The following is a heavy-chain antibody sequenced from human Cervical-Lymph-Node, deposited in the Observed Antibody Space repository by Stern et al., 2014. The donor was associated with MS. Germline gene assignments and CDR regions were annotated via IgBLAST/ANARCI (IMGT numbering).Heavy chain of an antibody. D-gene: IGHD2-21*02. V-gene: IGHV3-11*01. J-gene: IGHJ4*02. CDR3: VRASDPLFEY. CDR1: GFTFSDYH. CDR2: ISTTGKNT. Sequence: MQLVESGGGAVKPGGSLRLSCAVSGFTFSDYHMHWIRQAPGKGLEWISYISTTGKNTYYAESVKGRFTIYTDKAKNSRYTPMNSLRFEDTAVYYCVRASDPLFEYWGQGTLVTVSS.